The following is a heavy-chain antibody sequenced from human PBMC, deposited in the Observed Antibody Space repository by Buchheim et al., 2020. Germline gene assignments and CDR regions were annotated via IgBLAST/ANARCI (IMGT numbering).Heavy chain of an antibody. Sequence: QVQLQESGPGLVKPSGTLSLTCAVSGGSISSSNWWSWVRQPPGKGLEWIGEIYHSGSTNYNPSLKSRATISVDKSKNQFSLKLSSVTAADTAVYYCASRILGYCSGGSCSDKTPFDYWGQGTL. CDR3: ASRILGYCSGGSCSDKTPFDY. D-gene: IGHD2-15*01. J-gene: IGHJ4*02. CDR2: IYHSGST. V-gene: IGHV4-4*02. CDR1: GGSISSSNW.